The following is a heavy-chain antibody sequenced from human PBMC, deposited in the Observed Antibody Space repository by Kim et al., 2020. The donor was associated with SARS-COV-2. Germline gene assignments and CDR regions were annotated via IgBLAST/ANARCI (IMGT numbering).Heavy chain of an antibody. CDR2: IYYSGST. Sequence: SETLSLTCTVSGGSISSGGYYWSWIRQHPGKGLEWIGYIYYSGSTYYNPSLKSRVTISVDTSKNQFSLKLSSVTAADTAVYYCARDSITMVRGLGYGMDVWGQGNTVTVSS. CDR3: ARDSITMVRGLGYGMDV. D-gene: IGHD3-10*01. V-gene: IGHV4-31*03. J-gene: IGHJ6*02. CDR1: GGSISSGGYY.